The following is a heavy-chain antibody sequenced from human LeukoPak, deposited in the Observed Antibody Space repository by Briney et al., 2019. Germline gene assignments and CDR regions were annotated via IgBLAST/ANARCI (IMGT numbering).Heavy chain of an antibody. D-gene: IGHD2-2*02. Sequence: SETLSLTCTVSGGSISSSSYYWGWIRQPPGKGLEWIGSIYYSGSTYYNPSLKSRVTISVDTSKNQFSLKLSSVTAADTAVYYCARHDKGPAAIVNWFDPWGQGTLVTVPS. V-gene: IGHV4-39*01. CDR2: IYYSGST. CDR1: GGSISSSSYY. J-gene: IGHJ5*02. CDR3: ARHDKGPAAIVNWFDP.